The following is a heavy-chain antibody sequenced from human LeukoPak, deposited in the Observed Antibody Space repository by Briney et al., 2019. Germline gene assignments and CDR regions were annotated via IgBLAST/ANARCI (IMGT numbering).Heavy chain of an antibody. CDR2: IKQDGSEK. V-gene: IGHV3-7*05. Sequence: GGSLRLSCAASEFTFSSYWMSWVRQAPGKGLEWVANIKQDGSEKYYVDSVKGRFTISRDNADNSLSLQMNSLRAEDTALYYCARSYGFDWGQGTLVTVSS. CDR1: EFTFSSYW. D-gene: IGHD5-18*01. CDR3: ARSYGFD. J-gene: IGHJ4*02.